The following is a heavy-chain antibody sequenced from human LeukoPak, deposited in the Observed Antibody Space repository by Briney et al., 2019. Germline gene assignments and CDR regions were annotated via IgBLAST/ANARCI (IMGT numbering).Heavy chain of an antibody. CDR3: ARGDSSGSYGSFDY. D-gene: IGHD1-26*01. CDR2: IIPIFGTA. V-gene: IGHV1-69*01. Sequence: SVKVSCKASGGTFSSYAISWVRQAPGQGLEWMGGIIPIFGTANYAQKFQGRVTITADESTSTAYMELSSLRSEDTAVYYCARGDSSGSYGSFDYWGQGTLVTVSS. J-gene: IGHJ4*02. CDR1: GGTFSSYA.